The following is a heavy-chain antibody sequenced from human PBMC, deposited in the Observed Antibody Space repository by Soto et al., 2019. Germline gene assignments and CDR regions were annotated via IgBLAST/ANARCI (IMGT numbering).Heavy chain of an antibody. CDR2: ISFDGTKK. D-gene: IGHD4-17*01. CDR3: AREDDYGYRYINYGLDV. CDR1: GFTFNIYA. Sequence: SGGSLRLSCAASGFTFNIYALHWVRQAPGKGLEWVAVISFDGTKKYYSDSVKGRFTISRDNLKNTLYLQMNNLRVEDAALYFCAREDDYGYRYINYGLDVWGQGTTVTAP. J-gene: IGHJ6*02. V-gene: IGHV3-30-3*01.